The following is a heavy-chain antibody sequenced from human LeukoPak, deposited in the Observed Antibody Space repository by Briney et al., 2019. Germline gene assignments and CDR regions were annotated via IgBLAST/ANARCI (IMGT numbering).Heavy chain of an antibody. V-gene: IGHV3-66*01. CDR1: GFTVSSNY. Sequence: GGSLRLSCAASGFTVSSNYMNWVRQAPGKGLEWVSVIYSGGSTYYADSVKGRFTISRDNSKNTLYLQMNSLRAEDTAVYYCAREVAAAGTTLDYWGQGTLVTVSS. D-gene: IGHD6-13*01. CDR3: AREVAAAGTTLDY. J-gene: IGHJ4*02. CDR2: IYSGGST.